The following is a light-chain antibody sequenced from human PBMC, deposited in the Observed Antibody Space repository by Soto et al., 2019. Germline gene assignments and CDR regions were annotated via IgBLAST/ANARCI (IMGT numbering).Light chain of an antibody. V-gene: IGLV2-14*01. CDR1: SSDVGAYKY. Sequence: QSALTQPASVSGSPGQSVTISCTGTSSDVGAYKYVSWYQQHPVKAPKLMIYEVSNRPSGVSNRFSGSKSGNTASLTISGLQADDEADYYCNSYAGDIIRFVFGTGTKVTVL. CDR3: NSYAGDIIRFV. CDR2: EVS. J-gene: IGLJ1*01.